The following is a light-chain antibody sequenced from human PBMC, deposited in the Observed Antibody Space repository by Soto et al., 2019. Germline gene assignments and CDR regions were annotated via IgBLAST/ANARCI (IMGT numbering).Light chain of an antibody. CDR3: SSYTSSSTALYV. CDR1: SSDVGGYNY. J-gene: IGLJ1*01. V-gene: IGLV2-14*03. Sequence: QSALTQPASVSGSPGQSITISCTGTSSDVGGYNYVSWYQQHPGKAPKLMIYDVSNRPSGVSNRFSGSKSGNTASLTISGLQAEDEADYYCSSYTSSSTALYVFGTGTKDTDL. CDR2: DVS.